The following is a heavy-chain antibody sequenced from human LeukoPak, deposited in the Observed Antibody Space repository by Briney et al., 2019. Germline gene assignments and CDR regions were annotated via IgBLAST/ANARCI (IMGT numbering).Heavy chain of an antibody. CDR2: IYYTGST. V-gene: IGHV4-61*01. J-gene: IGHJ4*02. Sequence: SETLSLTCTVSGGSVSNGNYYWSWLRQPPGKALEWIGYIYYTGSTNYNPSLKSRVTISVDTSKNQFSLKLSSVTAADTAVYYCARGDDSSVPFDYWGQGTLVTVSS. CDR3: ARGDDSSVPFDY. CDR1: GGSVSNGNYY. D-gene: IGHD3-22*01.